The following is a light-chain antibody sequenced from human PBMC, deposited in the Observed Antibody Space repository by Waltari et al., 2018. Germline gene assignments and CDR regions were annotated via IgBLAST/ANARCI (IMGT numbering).Light chain of an antibody. J-gene: IGLJ2*01. CDR3: QSYDISLSGSL. CDR2: NNN. V-gene: IGLV1-40*01. Sequence: YQQLPGTPPKLLIYNNNNRPSGVPYRFSGSKSGTSASLAITGLQAEDEADYYCQSYDISLSGSLFGGGTKLTVL.